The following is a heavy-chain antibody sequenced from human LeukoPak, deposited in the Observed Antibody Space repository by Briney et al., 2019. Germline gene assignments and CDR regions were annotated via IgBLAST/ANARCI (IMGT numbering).Heavy chain of an antibody. J-gene: IGHJ4*02. Sequence: PGGSLRLSCAASGFTFSSYAMSWVRQAPGKGLEWVSAISGSDGSTYYADSVKGRFTISRDSSKNTLYLQMNSLRAEDTAVYYCAKHRSAWYVRDYFDYWGQGTLVTVST. CDR1: GFTFSSYA. CDR2: ISGSDGST. CDR3: AKHRSAWYVRDYFDY. D-gene: IGHD6-19*01. V-gene: IGHV3-23*01.